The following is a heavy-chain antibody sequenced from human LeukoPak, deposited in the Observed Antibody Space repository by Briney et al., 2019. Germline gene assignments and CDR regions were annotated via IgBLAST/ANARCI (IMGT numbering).Heavy chain of an antibody. D-gene: IGHD3-10*01. CDR1: GFTFSRYD. V-gene: IGHV3-48*04. CDR3: ARMDIGLVRD. J-gene: IGHJ4*02. CDR2: IRSSSSVI. Sequence: GGSLRLSCAASGFTFSRYDMNWVRQAPGKGLEWVSYIRSSSSVIYYADSVKGRFTISRDNAKNSLSLQMNSLRAEDRAVYYCARMDIGLVRDWGQGTLVTVSS.